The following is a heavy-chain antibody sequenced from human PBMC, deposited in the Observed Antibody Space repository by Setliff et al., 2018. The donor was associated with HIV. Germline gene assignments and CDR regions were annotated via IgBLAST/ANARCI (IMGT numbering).Heavy chain of an antibody. J-gene: IGHJ4*02. D-gene: IGHD3-3*01. CDR2: INHAGST. CDR3: ATLSGPVDH. Sequence: SETLSLTCTVSGGSISSNPSFWGWIRQSPGKGLEWIGEINHAGSTNFNPSLKGRVTISVDMSKRQFSLHLTSVTAADTAVYYCATLSGPVDHWGQGTLVTVSS. V-gene: IGHV4-39*07. CDR1: GGSISSNPSF.